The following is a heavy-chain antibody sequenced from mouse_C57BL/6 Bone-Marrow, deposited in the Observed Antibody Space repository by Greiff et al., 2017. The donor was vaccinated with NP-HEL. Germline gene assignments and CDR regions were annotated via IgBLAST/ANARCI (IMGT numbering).Heavy chain of an antibody. J-gene: IGHJ3*01. D-gene: IGHD2-1*01. Sequence: QVQLKQSGPGLVQPSQSLSITCTVSGFSLTSYGVHWVRQSPGKGLEWLGVIWSGGSTDYNASFISTLSITKANSNSQVFFKMKSLKADDKAIYYCARNYGNYEAWFAYWGQGTLVTVSA. CDR3: ARNYGNYEAWFAY. CDR2: IWSGGST. V-gene: IGHV2-2*01. CDR1: GFSLTSYG.